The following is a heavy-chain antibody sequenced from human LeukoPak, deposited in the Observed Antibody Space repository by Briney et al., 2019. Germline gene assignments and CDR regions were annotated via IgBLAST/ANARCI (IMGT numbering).Heavy chain of an antibody. J-gene: IGHJ5*02. CDR1: GYSFTSYW. D-gene: IGHD1-7*01. Sequence: GESLKISCKGSGYSFTSYWIGWARQMPGKGLEWMGIVYPAGSQTIYSPSFQGQVTISADKSISTAYLQWSSLKASDTAMYYCARQGITGTLNWFDPWGQGTLVTVSS. CDR2: VYPAGSQT. V-gene: IGHV5-51*01. CDR3: ARQGITGTLNWFDP.